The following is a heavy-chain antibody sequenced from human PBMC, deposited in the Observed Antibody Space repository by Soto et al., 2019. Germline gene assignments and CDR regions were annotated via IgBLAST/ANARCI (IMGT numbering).Heavy chain of an antibody. J-gene: IGHJ4*02. Sequence: GGSLRLSCAASGFTFSSYWMSWVRQAPGKGLEGVANIKQDGSEKYYVDSVKGRFTISRDNAKNSLYLQMNSLRAEETAVYYCARPIGRSYPFDYWGQGTLVTVSS. CDR1: GFTFSSYW. CDR2: IKQDGSEK. CDR3: ARPIGRSYPFDY. V-gene: IGHV3-7*05. D-gene: IGHD6-6*01.